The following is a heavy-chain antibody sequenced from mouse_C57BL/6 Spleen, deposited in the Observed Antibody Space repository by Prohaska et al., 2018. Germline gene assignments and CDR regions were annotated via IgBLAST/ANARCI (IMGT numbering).Heavy chain of an antibody. CDR1: GFTFSSYG. Sequence: EVQLVESGGDLVKPGGSLKLSCAASGFTFSSYGMSWVRQTLEKRLGLVATNSSGGSYTYYPDSVKGRFTISRDNAKNTLYLQMSSLKSEDTAMYYCASIEITTVVGPLDYWGQGTTLTVSS. CDR2: NSSGGSYT. D-gene: IGHD1-1*01. J-gene: IGHJ2*01. V-gene: IGHV5-6*01. CDR3: ASIEITTVVGPLDY.